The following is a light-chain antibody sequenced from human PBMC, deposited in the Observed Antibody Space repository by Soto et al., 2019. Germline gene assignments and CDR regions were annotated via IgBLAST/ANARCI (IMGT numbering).Light chain of an antibody. CDR2: GAS. V-gene: IGKV3-15*01. J-gene: IGKJ5*01. Sequence: EIVLTQSPGTLSLSPGERATLSCRASQSLTTNLAWYQQKPGQVPRLLIYGASTRATGVPGRFSGSGSGTEFALTINSLQSEDFAVYYCQQYQRWPITFGQGTRLEIK. CDR3: QQYQRWPIT. CDR1: QSLTTN.